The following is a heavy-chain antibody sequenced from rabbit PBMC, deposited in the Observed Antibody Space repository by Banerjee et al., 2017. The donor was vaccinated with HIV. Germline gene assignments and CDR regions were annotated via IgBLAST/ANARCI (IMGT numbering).Heavy chain of an antibody. CDR3: ARDTGTSFSSYGMDL. D-gene: IGHD7-1*01. Sequence: QSLEESGGDLVKPGASLTLTCIASGVSFSGDSYICWVRQAPGKGLEWISCIAGSSSAFTYSATWATGRFTISKTSSTTVALQMTSLTVADTATYFCARDTGTSFSSYGMDLWGPGTLVTVS. J-gene: IGHJ6*01. CDR2: IAGSSSAFT. CDR1: GVSFSGDSY. V-gene: IGHV1S40*01.